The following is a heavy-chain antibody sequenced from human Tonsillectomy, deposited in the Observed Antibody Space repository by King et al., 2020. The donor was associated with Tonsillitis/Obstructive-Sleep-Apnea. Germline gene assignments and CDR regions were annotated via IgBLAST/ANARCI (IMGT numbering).Heavy chain of an antibody. D-gene: IGHD2-15*01. CDR3: ARVGPIYCSGGSCKGVDWFDP. V-gene: IGHV4-59*01. J-gene: IGHJ5*02. CDR2: IYYSGST. CDR1: GGSISSYY. Sequence: VQLQESGPGLVKPSETLSLTCTVSGGSISSYYWSWIRQPPGKGLEWIGYIYYSGSTNYNPSLKSRVTISVDTSKNQFSLKLSSVTAADTAVYYCARVGPIYCSGGSCKGVDWFDPWGQGTLVTVSS.